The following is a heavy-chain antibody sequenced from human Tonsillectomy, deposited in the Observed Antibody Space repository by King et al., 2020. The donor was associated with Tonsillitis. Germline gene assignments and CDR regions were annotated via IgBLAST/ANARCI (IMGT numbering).Heavy chain of an antibody. D-gene: IGHD1-1*01. CDR3: ARWSGVPPDYYFGMDV. Sequence: QLVQSGAEVKKPGASVKVSCKASGYTFTSYDINWVRQATGQGLEWMGWMNPNSGNTGYAQKFQGRVTMTRNTSISTAYMELSSLRSEDTAVYYCARWSGVPPDYYFGMDVWGQGTTVTVSS. CDR2: MNPNSGNT. J-gene: IGHJ6*02. V-gene: IGHV1-8*01. CDR1: GYTFTSYD.